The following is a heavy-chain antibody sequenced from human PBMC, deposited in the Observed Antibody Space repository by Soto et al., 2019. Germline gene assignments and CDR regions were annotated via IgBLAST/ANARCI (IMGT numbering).Heavy chain of an antibody. J-gene: IGHJ4*02. CDR3: ARSWDYGDPYYFDY. CDR2: IYTSGST. D-gene: IGHD4-17*01. V-gene: IGHV4-4*07. Sequence: SETLSLTCTVSGGSISSYYWSWIQQPAGKGLEWIGRIYTSGSTNYNPSLKSRVTMSVDTSKNQFSLKLSSVTAADTAVYYCARSWDYGDPYYFDYWGQGTLVTVSS. CDR1: GGSISSYY.